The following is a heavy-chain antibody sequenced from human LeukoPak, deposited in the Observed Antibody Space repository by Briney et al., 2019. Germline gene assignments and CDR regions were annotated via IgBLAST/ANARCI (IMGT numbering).Heavy chain of an antibody. CDR1: GITFSNYD. D-gene: IGHD3-3*02. V-gene: IGHV3-33*01. Sequence: GGSLRLSCAASGITFSNYDMHWVRQAPGKGLEWVAVIWYDGSNKYYADSVRGRFTISRDNSKNTLYLQMNSLRAEDTAVYYCASYVLGDTFDIWGQGTMVTVSS. CDR2: IWYDGSNK. CDR3: ASYVLGDTFDI. J-gene: IGHJ3*02.